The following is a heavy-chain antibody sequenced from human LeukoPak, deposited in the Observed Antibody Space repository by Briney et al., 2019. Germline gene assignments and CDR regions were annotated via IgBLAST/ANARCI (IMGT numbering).Heavy chain of an antibody. CDR2: IYSGGAT. Sequence: GGSLRLSCAASGITVSTNYMSWVRQAPGKGLEWVSIIYSGGATFYADSVKGRFTISRENSKNTLWLQMNSLRAEDTALYHCARVEDYFDYWGQGTLVTVSS. CDR1: GITVSTNY. V-gene: IGHV3-53*01. J-gene: IGHJ4*02. CDR3: ARVEDYFDY.